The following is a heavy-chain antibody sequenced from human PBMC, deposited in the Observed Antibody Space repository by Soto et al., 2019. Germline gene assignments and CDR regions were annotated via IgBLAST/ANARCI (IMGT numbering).Heavy chain of an antibody. CDR3: GRREGLATISSYFDY. V-gene: IGHV4-39*01. CDR2: VYYSGST. CDR1: GGSVSSSSYY. Sequence: PSETLSLTCTVSGGSVSSSSYYWCWVRHPPGKGLEWIGSVYYSGSTYYNPSLESRVTISVDKSKNQFSLKLMSLSAADTAVYYCGRREGLATISSYFDYWGQGALVTVSS. J-gene: IGHJ4*02. D-gene: IGHD3-9*01.